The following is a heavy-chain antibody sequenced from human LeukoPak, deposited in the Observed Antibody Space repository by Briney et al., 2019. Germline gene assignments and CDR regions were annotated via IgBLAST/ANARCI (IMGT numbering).Heavy chain of an antibody. D-gene: IGHD3-10*01. Sequence: ASVKVSCKASGYTFTSYDINWVRQATGQGLERMGWMNPNSGNTGYAQKFQGRVTMTRNTSISTAYMELSSLRSEDTAVYYCATEYYYGSGSYYIGAFDIWGQGTMVTVSS. CDR2: MNPNSGNT. CDR3: ATEYYYGSGSYYIGAFDI. V-gene: IGHV1-8*01. CDR1: GYTFTSYD. J-gene: IGHJ3*02.